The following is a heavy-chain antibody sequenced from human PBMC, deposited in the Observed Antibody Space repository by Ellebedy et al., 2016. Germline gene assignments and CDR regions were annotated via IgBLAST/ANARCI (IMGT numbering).Heavy chain of an antibody. CDR3: ARDDYSNYLDFDY. CDR2: IKQDGSEK. CDR1: GFTFSSYW. V-gene: IGHV3-7*03. J-gene: IGHJ4*02. D-gene: IGHD4-11*01. Sequence: GGSLRLXXAASGFTFSSYWMSWVRKAPGKGLEWVANIKQDGSEKYYVDSVKGRFTISRDNAKNSLYLQMNSLRAEDTAVYYCARDDYSNYLDFDYWGQGTLVTVSS.